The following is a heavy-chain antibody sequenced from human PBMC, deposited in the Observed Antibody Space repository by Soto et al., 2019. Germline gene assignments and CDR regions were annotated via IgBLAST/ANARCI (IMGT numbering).Heavy chain of an antibody. CDR1: GFTFRNYW. J-gene: IGHJ4*02. CDR3: ARGGVEPFDY. Sequence: EVQLVESGGGLVQSGGSLRLACAASGFTFRNYWMHWVRQAPGKGLVWVSRISDYGRINYADSVKGRFTISRDDAKRELYLQMNNLRAEDTAVYYCARGGVEPFDYWGQGALVTVSS. D-gene: IGHD3-3*01. CDR2: ISDYGRI. V-gene: IGHV3-74*01.